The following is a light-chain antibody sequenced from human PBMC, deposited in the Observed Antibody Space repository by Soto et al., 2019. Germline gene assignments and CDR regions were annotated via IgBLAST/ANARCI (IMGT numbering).Light chain of an antibody. V-gene: IGKV1-5*01. CDR3: QQYNSYWIT. J-gene: IGKJ5*01. CDR2: DAS. CDR1: QSISSR. Sequence: DIQMTQSPSTLSASVGDRVTIPCRSSQSISSRLAWYQQKPGKAPKLLIYDASSLESGVPSRFSGSGSGTEFTLTISSLQPDDFATYYCQQYNSYWITFGQGTRLEIK.